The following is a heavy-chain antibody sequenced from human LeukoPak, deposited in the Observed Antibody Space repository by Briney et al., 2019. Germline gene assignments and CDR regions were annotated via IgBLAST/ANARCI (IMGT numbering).Heavy chain of an antibody. V-gene: IGHV4-34*01. CDR2: INHSGST. CDR3: ARAGGWLPSRWSSD. Sequence: KPSETLSLTCAVYGGSFSGYYWSWIRQPPGKGLEWIGEINHSGSTNYNPSLKSRVTISVDTSKSQFSLKLSSVTAADTAVYYCARAGGWLPSRWSSDWGQGTLVTVSS. D-gene: IGHD5-24*01. CDR1: GGSFSGYY. J-gene: IGHJ4*02.